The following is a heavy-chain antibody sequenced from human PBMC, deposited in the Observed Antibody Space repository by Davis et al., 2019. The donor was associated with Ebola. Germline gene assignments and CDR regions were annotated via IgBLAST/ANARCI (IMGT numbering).Heavy chain of an antibody. CDR2: INAGNGNT. V-gene: IGHV1-3*01. Sequence: AASVKVSCKASGYTFTSYAMHWVRQAPGQRLEWMGWINAGNGNTKYSQKFQGRVTITRDTSASTAYMELSSLRSEDTAVYYCARGSSKAYYYYGMDGWGQGTKVTGSS. J-gene: IGHJ6*02. D-gene: IGHD6-6*01. CDR3: ARGSSKAYYYYGMDG. CDR1: GYTFTSYA.